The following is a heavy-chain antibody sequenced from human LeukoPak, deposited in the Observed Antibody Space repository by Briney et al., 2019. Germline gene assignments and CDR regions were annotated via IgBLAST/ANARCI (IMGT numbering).Heavy chain of an antibody. J-gene: IGHJ4*02. CDR3: ARHILRDGYNPPYFDY. CDR1: GGSISSYY. V-gene: IGHV4-59*08. Sequence: VKPSETLSLTCTVSGGSISSYYWSWIRQPPGKGLEWIGYIYYSGSTNYNPSLKSRVTISVDTSKNQFSLKLSSVTAADTAVYYCARHILRDGYNPPYFDYWGQGTLVTVSS. D-gene: IGHD5-24*01. CDR2: IYYSGST.